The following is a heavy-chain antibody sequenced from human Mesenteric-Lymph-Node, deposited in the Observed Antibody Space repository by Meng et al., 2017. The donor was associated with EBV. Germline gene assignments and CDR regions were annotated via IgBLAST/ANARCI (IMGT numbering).Heavy chain of an antibody. CDR1: GFTFSDYT. V-gene: IGHV3-21*01. CDR3: AKDEAVGF. CDR2: ISSRSSYI. Sequence: VEFGEGLVRLGGSLKFSCAAYGFTFSDYTMNWVRQAPGKGLEWVSSISSRSSYIYYADSVKGRFTISRDNGENALYLQMNSLRDEDTAVYYCAKDEAVGFWGQGTLVTVSS. J-gene: IGHJ4*02.